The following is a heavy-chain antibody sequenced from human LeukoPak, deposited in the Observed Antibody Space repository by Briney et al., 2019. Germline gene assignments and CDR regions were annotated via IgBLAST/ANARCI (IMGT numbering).Heavy chain of an antibody. Sequence: ASVKVSCKASGYTFTSYGISWVRQAPGQGLEWMGWISAYNGNTNYAQKLQGRVTMTTDTSTSTAYMELRSLRSDDTAVYYCATYMVRGVITARGYYGMDVWGQGTTVTVSS. D-gene: IGHD3-10*01. CDR2: ISAYNGNT. CDR3: ATYMVRGVITARGYYGMDV. J-gene: IGHJ6*02. CDR1: GYTFTSYG. V-gene: IGHV1-18*01.